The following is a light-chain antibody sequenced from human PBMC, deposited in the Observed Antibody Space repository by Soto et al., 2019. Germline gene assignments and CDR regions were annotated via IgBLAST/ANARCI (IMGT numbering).Light chain of an antibody. CDR1: QDIGSW. CDR2: GAS. Sequence: DIQMTQSPSSVSASVGDRVTITCRASQDIGSWLAWYQQKPGKAPKILIYGASILQRGVPSRFSGSRSGTDFTLTISSLQPEDFAAYYCQQTNSFLTITFGPGTKVDIK. V-gene: IGKV1-12*01. J-gene: IGKJ3*01. CDR3: QQTNSFLTIT.